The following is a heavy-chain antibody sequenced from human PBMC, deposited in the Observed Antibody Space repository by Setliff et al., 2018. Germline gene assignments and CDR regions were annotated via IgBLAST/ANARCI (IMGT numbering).Heavy chain of an antibody. V-gene: IGHV4-38-2*01. Sequence: SETLSLTCGVSGVSITSGHYWGWIRQPAGKKLEWIGRIHASVSTSYSPSLKSRLSISADTSKNQFSLKLTPVTAADTAVYYCARTHCTTTSCFYFHYWGQGTVVTVSS. CDR3: ARTHCTTTSCFYFHY. D-gene: IGHD2-2*01. J-gene: IGHJ4*02. CDR2: IHASVST. CDR1: GVSITSGHY.